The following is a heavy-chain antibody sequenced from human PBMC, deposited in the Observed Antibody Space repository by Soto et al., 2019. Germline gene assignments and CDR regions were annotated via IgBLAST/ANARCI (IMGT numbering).Heavy chain of an antibody. CDR3: ARDDVLCYGSRCSGVPLEV. D-gene: IGHD2-15*01. CDR2: IQSGGPT. CDR1: GFTLSNKY. V-gene: IGHV3-66*01. Sequence: GGSLRLSCAASGFTLSNKYMSWVRQAPGKGLEWVSLIQSGGPTYYADSVKGRFTISRDTSENTVHLQMDSLRAEDTAVYYCARDDVLCYGSRCSGVPLEVCGKGTTVTVFS. J-gene: IGHJ6*03.